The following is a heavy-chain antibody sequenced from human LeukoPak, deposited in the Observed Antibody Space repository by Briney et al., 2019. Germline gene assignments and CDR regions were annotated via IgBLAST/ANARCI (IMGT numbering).Heavy chain of an antibody. Sequence: GGSLRLSCAASGFTLSGYEMNSVRQAPGKGLGWVSYISSLGTTIYYAASVKGRFTISRDNAKNPLYLQMNSLRAEDTAVYYCARQFQISSSWSGAFDYWGQGTLVTVSS. CDR3: ARQFQISSSWSGAFDY. J-gene: IGHJ4*02. CDR1: GFTLSGYE. CDR2: ISSLGTTI. V-gene: IGHV3-48*03. D-gene: IGHD6-13*01.